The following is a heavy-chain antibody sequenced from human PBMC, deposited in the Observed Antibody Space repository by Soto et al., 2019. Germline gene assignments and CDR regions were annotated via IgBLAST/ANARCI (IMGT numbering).Heavy chain of an antibody. Sequence: SVKVSCKASGGTFSSYAISWVRQAPGQGLEWMGGIIPIFGTANYAQKFQGRVTITADESTSTAYMELSSLRSEDTAVYYCARDRMVRVIGWFDPWGQGTLVTVS. J-gene: IGHJ5*02. D-gene: IGHD3-10*01. V-gene: IGHV1-69*13. CDR3: ARDRMVRVIGWFDP. CDR1: GGTFSSYA. CDR2: IIPIFGTA.